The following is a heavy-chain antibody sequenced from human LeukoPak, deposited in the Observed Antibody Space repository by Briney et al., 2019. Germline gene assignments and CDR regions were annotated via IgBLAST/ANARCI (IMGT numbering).Heavy chain of an antibody. V-gene: IGHV4-61*02. CDR3: ATSPIIYGDTAMDFDY. D-gene: IGHD5-18*01. CDR1: GGSISSGSYY. CDR2: IYTSGST. J-gene: IGHJ4*02. Sequence: PSETLSLTCTVSGGSISSGSYYWSWIRQPAGKGLEWIGRIYTSGSTNYNPSLKSRITISVDTSKNQYSLKLSSVTAAATAVYYCATSPIIYGDTAMDFDYWGQGTLVTVSS.